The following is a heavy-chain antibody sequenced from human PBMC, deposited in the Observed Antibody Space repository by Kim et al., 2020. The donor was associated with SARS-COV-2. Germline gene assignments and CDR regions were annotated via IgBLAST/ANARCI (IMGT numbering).Heavy chain of an antibody. J-gene: IGHJ3*02. CDR3: ARATSITMIVVVINAFDI. CDR2: IYYSGST. Sequence: SETLSLTCTVSGGSISSGGYYWSWIRQHPGKCLEWIGYIYYSGSTYYNPSLKSRVTISVDTSKNQFSLKLSSVTAADTAVYYCARATSITMIVVVINAFDIWGQGTMVTVSS. CDR1: GGSISSGGYY. D-gene: IGHD3-22*01. V-gene: IGHV4-31*03.